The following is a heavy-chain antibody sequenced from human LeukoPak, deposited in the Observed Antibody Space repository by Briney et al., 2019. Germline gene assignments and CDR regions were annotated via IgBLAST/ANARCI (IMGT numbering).Heavy chain of an antibody. CDR2: IGGDSGGI. V-gene: IGHV3-23*01. Sequence: GGSLRLSCTASGFSFSDYAMTWIRQAPGEGLEWVSVIGGDSGGIQYADSVKGRFSIYRDNSKKTLYLQMNNLRAEDTAMYYCAKYAPPTAALTRFFDYWGQGTLVTVSS. J-gene: IGHJ4*02. CDR1: GFSFSDYA. CDR3: AKYAPPTAALTRFFDY. D-gene: IGHD2-21*02.